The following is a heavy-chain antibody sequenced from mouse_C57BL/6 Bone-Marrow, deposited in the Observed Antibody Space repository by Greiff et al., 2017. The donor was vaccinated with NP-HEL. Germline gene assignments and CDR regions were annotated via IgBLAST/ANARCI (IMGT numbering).Heavy chain of an antibody. D-gene: IGHD2-3*01. CDR2: ISSGSSTI. J-gene: IGHJ3*01. CDR1: GFTFSDYG. CDR3: EIGDGYSFAY. Sequence: EVKLVESGGGLVKPGGSLKLSCAASGFTFSDYGMHWVRQAPEKGLEWVAYISSGSSTIYYADTVKGRFTISRDNAKNTLCLQLTSLRSEDTAMYYCEIGDGYSFAYWGQGTLVTVSA. V-gene: IGHV5-17*01.